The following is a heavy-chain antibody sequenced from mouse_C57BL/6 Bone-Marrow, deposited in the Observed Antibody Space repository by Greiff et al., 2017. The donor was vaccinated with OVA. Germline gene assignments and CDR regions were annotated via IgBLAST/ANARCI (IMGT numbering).Heavy chain of an antibody. CDR3: AILYYYGSLFDV. V-gene: IGHV1-82*01. CDR1: GYAFSSSW. J-gene: IGHJ1*03. D-gene: IGHD1-1*01. Sequence: QVQLQQSGPELVKPGASVKISCKASGYAFSSSWMNWVKQRPGKGLEWIGRIYPGDGDTNYNGKFKGKATLTADKSSSTAYMQLSSLTSDDSAVYFCAILYYYGSLFDVWGTGTTVTVSS. CDR2: IYPGDGDT.